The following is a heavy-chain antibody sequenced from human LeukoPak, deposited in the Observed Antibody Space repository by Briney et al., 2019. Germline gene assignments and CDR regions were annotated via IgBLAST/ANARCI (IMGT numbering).Heavy chain of an antibody. CDR2: VNWNGDST. V-gene: IGHV3-20*04. J-gene: IGHJ4*02. CDR1: GFSFDDYG. D-gene: IGHD3-22*01. CDR3: ARDLRVVITGSFDS. Sequence: GGSLRLSCAASGFSFDDYGLTWVRQAPGKGLEWVSGVNWNGDSTDYADSEKSRFTISRDNAKNSLYLQMNSLRAEDTALYYCARDLRVVITGSFDSRGQGTLVTVSS.